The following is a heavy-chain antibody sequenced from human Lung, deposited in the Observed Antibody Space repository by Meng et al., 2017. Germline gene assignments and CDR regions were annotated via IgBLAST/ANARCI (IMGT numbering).Heavy chain of an antibody. J-gene: IGHJ4*02. Sequence: QWGDGLLKPSGTLSLPCAVYGGSFSGYYWSWIRQPPGKGLEWIGEIIDSGSTNYNPSLKSRVTISVDTSKNQFSLRVTSVTAADRAVYYCVRRTYSSGWYFDYWGQGTLVTVSS. V-gene: IGHV4-34*02. CDR1: GGSFSGYY. CDR2: IIDSGST. CDR3: VRRTYSSGWYFDY. D-gene: IGHD6-19*01.